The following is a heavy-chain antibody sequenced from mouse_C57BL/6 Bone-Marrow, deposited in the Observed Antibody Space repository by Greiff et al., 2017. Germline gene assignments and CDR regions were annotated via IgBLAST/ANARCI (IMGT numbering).Heavy chain of an antibody. D-gene: IGHD1-1*01. Sequence: EVKLVESEGGLVKPGSSMKLSCTASGFTFSDYYMAWVRQVPEKGLEWVANINYDGSSTYYLDYLKSRFIISRDNAKNILYLQMSSLKSEDTATYYCARDGYYGSTYWDFDVWGTGTTVTFSS. CDR2: INYDGSST. CDR1: GFTFSDYY. V-gene: IGHV5-16*01. CDR3: ARDGYYGSTYWDFDV. J-gene: IGHJ1*03.